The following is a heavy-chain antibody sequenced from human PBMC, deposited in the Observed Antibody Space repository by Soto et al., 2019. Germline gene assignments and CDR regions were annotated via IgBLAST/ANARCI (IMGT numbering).Heavy chain of an antibody. CDR2: IIPIFGTA. V-gene: IGHV1-69*13. CDR3: ATMRGYSSSSSVAFDY. CDR1: GGTFSSYA. D-gene: IGHD6-6*01. J-gene: IGHJ4*02. Sequence: ASVKVSCKASGGTFSSYAISWVRQAPGQGLEWMGGIIPIFGTANYAQKFQGRVTITADESTSTAYMELSSLRSEDTAVYYCATMRGYSSSSSVAFDYWGQGTLVTVSS.